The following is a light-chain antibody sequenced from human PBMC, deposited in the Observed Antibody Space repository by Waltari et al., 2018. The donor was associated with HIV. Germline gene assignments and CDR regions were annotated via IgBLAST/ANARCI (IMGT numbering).Light chain of an antibody. V-gene: IGKV3-15*01. J-gene: IGKJ2*01. CDR1: QSVRSN. CDR3: QQDNNWPPYT. CDR2: DAS. Sequence: EIVMTQSPATLSVSPGERATLSCRASQSVRSNLAWYQQKPGQATRLVIYDASTRATGIPARFSGSGSGTEFTLTISSLQSEDFAVYYCQQDNNWPPYTFGQGTKLEIK.